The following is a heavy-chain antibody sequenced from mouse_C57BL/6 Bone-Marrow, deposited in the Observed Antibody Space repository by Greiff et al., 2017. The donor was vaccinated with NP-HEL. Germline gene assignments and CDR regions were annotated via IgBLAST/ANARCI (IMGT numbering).Heavy chain of an antibody. CDR2: ISYDGSN. Sequence: EVQLQQSGPGLVKPSQSLSLTCSVTGYSIPSGYYWNWIRQFPGTKLEWMGYISYDGSNNYNPSLKNRISITRDTATNQFFLKLNSVTTEDTATYYCARVYDGYSDYWGQGTTLTVSS. CDR3: ARVYDGYSDY. D-gene: IGHD2-3*01. V-gene: IGHV3-6*01. CDR1: GYSIPSGYY. J-gene: IGHJ2*01.